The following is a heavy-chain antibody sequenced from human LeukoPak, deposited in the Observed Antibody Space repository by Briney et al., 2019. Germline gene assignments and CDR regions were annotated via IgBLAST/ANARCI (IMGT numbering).Heavy chain of an antibody. CDR3: AKSRYNYYGSGSTIDY. D-gene: IGHD3-10*01. J-gene: IGHJ4*02. CDR1: GFTFSSYW. V-gene: IGHV3-74*01. CDR2: INSDGSSI. Sequence: GGSLRLSCAASGFTFSSYWMHWVRQAPGKGLVWVSRINSDGSSISYADSVKGRFTISRDNAKNTLYLQMNSLRAEDTAVYYCAKSRYNYYGSGSTIDYWGQGTLVTVSS.